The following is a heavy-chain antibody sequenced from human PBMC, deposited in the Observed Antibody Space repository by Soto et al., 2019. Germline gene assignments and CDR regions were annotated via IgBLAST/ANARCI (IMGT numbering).Heavy chain of an antibody. CDR2: IYYSGGT. CDR1: GDSISNYY. V-gene: IGHV4-59*08. J-gene: IGHJ3*02. Sequence: QVQLQESGPGLVKPSETLSLTCTVSGDSISNYYWSWIRQPPGKGLEWIGYIYYSGGTNYNPSLKSRVTISVDTSKNQFSLKLSSVTAADTAVYYCARHLWVGSSWYLGAFDIWGQGTMVTVSS. D-gene: IGHD6-13*01. CDR3: ARHLWVGSSWYLGAFDI.